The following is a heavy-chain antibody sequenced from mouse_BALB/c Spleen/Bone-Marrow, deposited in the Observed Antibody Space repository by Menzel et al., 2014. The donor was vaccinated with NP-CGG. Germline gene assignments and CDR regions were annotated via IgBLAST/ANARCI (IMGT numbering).Heavy chain of an antibody. CDR2: IDPANGNT. Sequence: EVKLVESGAELVKPGASVKLSCTASGFNIEDTYMHWVKQRPEQGLEWIGRIDPANGNTKYDPKFQGKATITADTSSNTAYLQLSSLTSEDTAVYYCARGYDEGFAYWGQGTLVTVSA. CDR1: GFNIEDTY. J-gene: IGHJ3*01. CDR3: ARGYDEGFAY. V-gene: IGHV14-3*02. D-gene: IGHD2-14*01.